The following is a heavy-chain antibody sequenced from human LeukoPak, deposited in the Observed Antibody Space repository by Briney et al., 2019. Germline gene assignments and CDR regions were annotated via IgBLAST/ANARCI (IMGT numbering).Heavy chain of an antibody. V-gene: IGHV1-69*05. D-gene: IGHD1-7*01. Sequence: ASVKVSCKAPGGTFSSYAISWVRQAPGQGLEWMGGIIPIFGTANYAQKFQGRVTITTDESTSTACMELSSLRSEDTAVYYCAKHTGTTSYFDYWGQGTLVTVSS. CDR1: GGTFSSYA. J-gene: IGHJ4*02. CDR3: AKHTGTTSYFDY. CDR2: IIPIFGTA.